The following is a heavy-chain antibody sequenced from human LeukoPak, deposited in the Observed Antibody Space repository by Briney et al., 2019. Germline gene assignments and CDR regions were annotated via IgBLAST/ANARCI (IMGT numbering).Heavy chain of an antibody. CDR1: GGSISGYY. CDR2: ISSSGNT. D-gene: IGHD6-19*01. Sequence: PSETLSLTCTVSGGSISGYYWSWIRQPAGTGLEWIGRISSSGNTNYNSSLKSRVTMSVDTSKNQFSLKLSSVTAADTAVYYCARGPYSSGWYSVDYWGQGTLVTVSS. J-gene: IGHJ4*02. V-gene: IGHV4-4*07. CDR3: ARGPYSSGWYSVDY.